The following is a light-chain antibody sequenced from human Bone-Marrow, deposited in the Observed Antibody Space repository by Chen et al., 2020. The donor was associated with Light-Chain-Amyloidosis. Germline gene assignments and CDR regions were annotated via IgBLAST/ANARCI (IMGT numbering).Light chain of an antibody. CDR3: SSYTITNTLV. J-gene: IGLJ1*01. CDR1: SSDVGGDNH. V-gene: IGLV2-14*01. CDR2: EDT. Sequence: QFALTQPASVSGSPGQSITISCTGTSSDVGGDNHVSWYQQHPDKAPKLMIYEDTNRPSWVPDRFSGSRSDNTASLTISGLQTEDEADYFCSSYTITNTLVFGSGTRVTVL.